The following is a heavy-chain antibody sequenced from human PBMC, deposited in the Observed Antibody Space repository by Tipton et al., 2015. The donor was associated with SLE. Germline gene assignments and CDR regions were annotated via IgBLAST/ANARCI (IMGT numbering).Heavy chain of an antibody. Sequence: LRLSCTVSGGSISGHYWSWIRQPPGKGLEWIGYIHYTGSTHYNPSLKSRITMSVDTSKNQFSLKLSSVTAADTAVYYCARDRGQWPDYWGQGTLVTVSS. CDR2: IHYTGST. V-gene: IGHV4-59*11. CDR3: ARDRGQWPDY. J-gene: IGHJ4*02. CDR1: GGSISGHY. D-gene: IGHD6-19*01.